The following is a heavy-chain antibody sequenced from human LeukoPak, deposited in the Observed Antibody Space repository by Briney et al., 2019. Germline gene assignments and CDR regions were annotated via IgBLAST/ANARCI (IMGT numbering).Heavy chain of an antibody. V-gene: IGHV1-18*01. Sequence: ASVKVSCKASGYTFTSYAISWVRQAPGQGLEWMGWIRAHNGDTNHAQQLQGRVTMTTDTSTRTAYMELRSLRSEDTAVYYCARGEFICTINTCYASALDPWGQGTLVTVSS. J-gene: IGHJ5*02. CDR3: ARGEFICTINTCYASALDP. CDR2: IRAHNGDT. D-gene: IGHD2-2*01. CDR1: GYTFTSYA.